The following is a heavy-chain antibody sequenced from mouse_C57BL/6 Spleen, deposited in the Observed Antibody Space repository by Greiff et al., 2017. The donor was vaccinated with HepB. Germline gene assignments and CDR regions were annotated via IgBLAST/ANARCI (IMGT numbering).Heavy chain of an antibody. CDR1: GFTFSDYG. V-gene: IGHV5-17*01. J-gene: IGHJ4*01. CDR3: ARGTTVVGAMDY. Sequence: EVNLVESGGGLVKPGGSLKLSCAASGFTFSDYGMHWVRQAPEKGLEWVAYISSGSSTIYYADTVKGRFTISRDNAKKTLFLQMTSLRSEDTAMYYCARGTTVVGAMDYWGQGTSVTVSS. CDR2: ISSGSSTI. D-gene: IGHD1-1*01.